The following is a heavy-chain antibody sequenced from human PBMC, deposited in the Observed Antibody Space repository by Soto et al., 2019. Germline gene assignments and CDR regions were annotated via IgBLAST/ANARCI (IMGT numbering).Heavy chain of an antibody. CDR1: GFTFSSYD. D-gene: IGHD2-21*01. CDR2: IGHTADT. J-gene: IGHJ6*02. Sequence: AGGSLRLSCAASGFTFSSYDMHWVRQTTGKGLEWVSAIGHTADTYYSGSVKGRFTISRENAKNSLYLQMNSLTAGDTAVYYCERARVRWHGMDVWGQGTRVTSP. V-gene: IGHV3-13*04. CDR3: ERARVRWHGMDV.